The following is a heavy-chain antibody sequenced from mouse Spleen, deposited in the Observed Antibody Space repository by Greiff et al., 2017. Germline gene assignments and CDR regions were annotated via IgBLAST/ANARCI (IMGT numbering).Heavy chain of an antibody. J-gene: IGHJ3*01. CDR1: GYAFSSSW. CDR2: IYPGDGDT. D-gene: IGHD4-1*01. CDR3: AREEKTGTGFAY. Sequence: VKLQQSGPELVKPGASVKISCKASGYAFSSSWMNWVKQRPGKGLEWIGRIYPGDGDTNYNGKFKGKATLTADKSSSTAYMQLSSLTSEDSAVYFCAREEKTGTGFAYWGQGTLVTVSA. V-gene: IGHV1-82*01.